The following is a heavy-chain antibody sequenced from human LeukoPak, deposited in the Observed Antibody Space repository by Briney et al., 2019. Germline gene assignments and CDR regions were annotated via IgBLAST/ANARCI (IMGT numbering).Heavy chain of an antibody. CDR1: GGSISSGSYY. CDR2: IYTSGST. Sequence: PSETLSLTCTVSGGSISSGSYYWSWIRQPAGKGLEWIGRIYTSGSTNYNPSLKSRVTISVDTSKNQFSLKLSSVTAADTAVYYCARATFDCSSTSCRDRFDPWGQGTLVTVSS. D-gene: IGHD2-2*01. V-gene: IGHV4-61*02. J-gene: IGHJ5*02. CDR3: ARATFDCSSTSCRDRFDP.